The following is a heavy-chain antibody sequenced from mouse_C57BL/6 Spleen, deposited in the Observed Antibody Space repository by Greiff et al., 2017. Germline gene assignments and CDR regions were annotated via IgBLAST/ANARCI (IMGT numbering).Heavy chain of an antibody. D-gene: IGHD2-3*01. CDR3: ARQNPDGYSFAY. V-gene: IGHV5-16*01. Sequence: EVMLVESEGGLVQPGSSMKLSCTASGFTFSDYYMAWVRQVPEKGLEWVANINYDGSSTYYLDSLKSRFIISRDNAKNILYLQMSSLKSEDTATYYCARQNPDGYSFAYWGQWTLVTVAA. CDR1: GFTFSDYY. CDR2: INYDGSST. J-gene: IGHJ3*01.